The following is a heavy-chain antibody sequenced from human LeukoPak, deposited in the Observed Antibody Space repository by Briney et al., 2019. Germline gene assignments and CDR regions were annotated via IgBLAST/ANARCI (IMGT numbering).Heavy chain of an antibody. V-gene: IGHV4-39*01. J-gene: IGHJ4*02. Sequence: SETLSLTCTVPGGSISSSSYYWGWIRQPPGKGLEWIGNIFYSGSTYYNPSLKSRVTISVDTSKNQFSLKLNSVTAADTAVYYCARLWFGAYYFDYWGQGTLVTVSS. CDR3: ARLWFGAYYFDY. CDR1: GGSISSSSYY. D-gene: IGHD3-10*01. CDR2: IFYSGST.